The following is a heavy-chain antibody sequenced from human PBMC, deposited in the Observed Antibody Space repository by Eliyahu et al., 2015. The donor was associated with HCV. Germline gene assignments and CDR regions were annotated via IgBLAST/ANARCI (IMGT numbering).Heavy chain of an antibody. D-gene: IGHD2-2*01. CDR3: AKGQSIRVVPVSDYYYYYGMDV. V-gene: IGHV3-23*01. Sequence: EVQLLESGGGLVQPGGSLRLSCAASGFTFSSYAMSWVRQAPGKGLEWVSAISGSGGSTYYADSVKGRFTISRDNSKNTLYLQMNSLRAEDTAVYYCAKGQSIRVVPVSDYYYYYGMDVWGQGTTVTVSS. J-gene: IGHJ6*02. CDR2: ISGSGGST. CDR1: GFTFSSYA.